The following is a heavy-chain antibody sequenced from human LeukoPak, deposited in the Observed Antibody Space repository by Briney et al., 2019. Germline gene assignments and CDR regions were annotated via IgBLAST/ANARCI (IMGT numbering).Heavy chain of an antibody. CDR2: IHHTGSF. V-gene: IGHV4-59*01. J-gene: IGHJ4*02. CDR3: TRGHSALDC. D-gene: IGHD3-10*01. CDR1: GASTSDCY. Sequence: SETLSLTCTIFGASTSDCYWSWVRQPPGKGLEWIGYIHHTGSFDYNPSLNSRATISLDTSKNQFSLKLTSVTAADTAVYYCTRGHSALDCWGQGPLVTVS.